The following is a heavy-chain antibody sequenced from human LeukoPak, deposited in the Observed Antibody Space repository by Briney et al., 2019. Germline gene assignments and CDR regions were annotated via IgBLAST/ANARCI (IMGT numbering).Heavy chain of an antibody. CDR3: ARSMVRGVIRY. D-gene: IGHD3-10*01. J-gene: IGHJ4*02. CDR1: GGSFSGYY. Sequence: SETLSLTCAVCGGSFSGYYWSWIRQPPGKGLEWIGEINHSGSTNYNPSLKSRVTISVDTSKNQFSLKLSSVTAADTAVYYCARSMVRGVIRYWGQGTLVTVSS. V-gene: IGHV4-34*01. CDR2: INHSGST.